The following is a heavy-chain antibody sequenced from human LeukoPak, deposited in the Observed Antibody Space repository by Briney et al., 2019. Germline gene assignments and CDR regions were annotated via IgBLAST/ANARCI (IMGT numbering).Heavy chain of an antibody. J-gene: IGHJ3*02. Sequence: GGSLRLSCAASGFTFSSYAMSWVRQAPGKGLEWVSAISGSGGSTYYADSVKGRFTISRDNSKNTLYLQMNSLRAEDTAVYYCAKASSSGWYQISPDAFDIWGQGTMVTVSS. CDR2: ISGSGGST. D-gene: IGHD6-19*01. V-gene: IGHV3-23*01. CDR1: GFTFSSYA. CDR3: AKASSSGWYQISPDAFDI.